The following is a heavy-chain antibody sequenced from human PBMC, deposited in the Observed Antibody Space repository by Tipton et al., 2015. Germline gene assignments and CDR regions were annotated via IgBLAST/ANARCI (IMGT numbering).Heavy chain of an antibody. D-gene: IGHD4/OR15-4a*01. CDR1: GFTLNTYA. J-gene: IGHJ4*02. Sequence: SLRLSCATSGFTLNTYAISWVRQAPGRGLEWVSTISASGISTFYADSVEGRFTISTDYSENTLYLQMNSLRGEDTAVYYCVRDHYGVDVRASVAFVWGQGTLVTVTS. CDR2: ISASGIST. V-gene: IGHV3-23*01. CDR3: VRDHYGVDVRASVAFV.